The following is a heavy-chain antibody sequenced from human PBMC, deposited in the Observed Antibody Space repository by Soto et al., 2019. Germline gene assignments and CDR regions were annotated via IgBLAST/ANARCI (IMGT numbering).Heavy chain of an antibody. V-gene: IGHV1-18*04. D-gene: IGHD4-17*01. Sequence: QVQLVQSGAEVKKPGASVKVSCKASGYTFTTYGITWVRQAPGQGLEWMGWISAYSGNTNYAQKLEGRPTVTTDTSTKTAYMDLRSLRSDDTAVYYCARVVKAGDYGDYGRYYFDYWGHGTLVTVSS. CDR1: GYTFTTYG. J-gene: IGHJ4*01. CDR2: ISAYSGNT. CDR3: ARVVKAGDYGDYGRYYFDY.